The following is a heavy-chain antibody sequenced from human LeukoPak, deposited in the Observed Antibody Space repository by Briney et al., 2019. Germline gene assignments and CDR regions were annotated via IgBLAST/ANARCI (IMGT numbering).Heavy chain of an antibody. D-gene: IGHD5-12*01. Sequence: VASVTVSCKASGGTFSSYAISWVRQAPGQGLEWMGGIIPIFGTANYAQKFQGRVTITADKSTSTAYMELSSLRSEDTAVYYCAVATHSNWFDPWGQGTLVTVSS. J-gene: IGHJ5*02. CDR1: GGTFSSYA. CDR3: AVATHSNWFDP. V-gene: IGHV1-69*06. CDR2: IIPIFGTA.